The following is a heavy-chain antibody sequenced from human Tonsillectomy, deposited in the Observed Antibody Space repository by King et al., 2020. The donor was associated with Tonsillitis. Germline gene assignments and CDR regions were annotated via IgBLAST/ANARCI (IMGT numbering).Heavy chain of an antibody. D-gene: IGHD6-13*01. Sequence: QLVQSGAEVKKPXASVKVSXKASGYTFTGYYMXWVRXXPGXGLXXXXXXXXXXGGXNXXXXFQXRVTMTREXPISTAYMELSRLRSGDTAVYYCARGVPGGQGAAAGTCGGYWGQGTLVTVSS. CDR2: XXXXXGGX. CDR3: ARGVPGGQGAAAGTCGGY. CDR1: GYTFTGYY. V-gene: IGHV1-2*02. J-gene: IGHJ4*02.